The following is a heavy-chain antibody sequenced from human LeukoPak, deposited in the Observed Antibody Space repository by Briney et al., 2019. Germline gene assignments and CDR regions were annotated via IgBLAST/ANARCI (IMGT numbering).Heavy chain of an antibody. CDR2: ITGSGYST. CDR1: GFTFDIYT. V-gene: IGHV3-23*01. D-gene: IGHD7-27*01. CDR3: AKDGVNWGSYFDH. Sequence: GGSLRLSCAASGFTFDIYTVNWVPQAPGKGLEWVSAITGSGYSTHYADSVKGRFTISRDNSRNTFYLQLNSLRAEDTAIYYCAKDGVNWGSYFDHWGQGMLVTVSS. J-gene: IGHJ5*02.